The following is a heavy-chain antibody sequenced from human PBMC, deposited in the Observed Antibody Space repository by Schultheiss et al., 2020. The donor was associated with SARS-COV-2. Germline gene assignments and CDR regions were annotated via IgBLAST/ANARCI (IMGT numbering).Heavy chain of an antibody. J-gene: IGHJ3*02. CDR1: GGSISGYD. CDR3: ARSEYGVSSAFDM. V-gene: IGHV4-59*12. CDR2: FYHSGST. D-gene: IGHD6-6*01. Sequence: SQTLSLTCTVSGGSISGYDWTWIRQPPGKGLEWIGYFYHSGSTNYNPSLKSRVTMSVDSSKNQFSLKLNSVTAADTAVYYCARSEYGVSSAFDMWGQGTMVTVSS.